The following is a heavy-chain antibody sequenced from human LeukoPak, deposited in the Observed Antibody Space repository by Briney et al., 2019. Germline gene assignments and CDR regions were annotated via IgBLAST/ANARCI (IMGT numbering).Heavy chain of an antibody. CDR1: GITFNNYV. D-gene: IGHD5-24*01. CDR3: ANFLARDAYSDFDF. Sequence: GGSLRLSCTASGITFNNYVMSWVRQAPGKGLEWVACISGSGSRADYADSVKGRFTVSRDNARKTLYPQMNSLRAEDTATYYCANFLARDAYSDFDFWGQGTLVSVSS. CDR2: ISGSGSRA. V-gene: IGHV3-23*01. J-gene: IGHJ4*02.